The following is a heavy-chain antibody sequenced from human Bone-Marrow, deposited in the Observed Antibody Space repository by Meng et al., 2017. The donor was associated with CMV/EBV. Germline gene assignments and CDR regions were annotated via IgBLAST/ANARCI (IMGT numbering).Heavy chain of an antibody. CDR1: GFTFSSYG. Sequence: GESLKISCAASGFTFSSYGMHWVRQAPGKGLEWVAVIWYDGSNKYYADSVKGRFTISRDNSKNTLYLQMNSLRAEDTAVYYCAKDESVAARGMDVWGQGTTATVSS. CDR2: IWYDGSNK. D-gene: IGHD6-6*01. V-gene: IGHV3-33*06. CDR3: AKDESVAARGMDV. J-gene: IGHJ6*02.